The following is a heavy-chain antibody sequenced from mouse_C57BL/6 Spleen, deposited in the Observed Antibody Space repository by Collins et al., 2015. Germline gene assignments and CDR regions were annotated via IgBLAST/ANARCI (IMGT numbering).Heavy chain of an antibody. V-gene: IGHV3-2*02. Sequence: DVQLQESGPGLVKPSQSLSLTCTVTGYSITSDYAWNWIRQFPGNKLEWMGYISYSGSTSYNPSLKSRISITRDTSKNQFFLQLNSVTTEDTATYYCARGGKVRRWYFDVWGAGTTVTVSS. CDR3: ARGGKVRRWYFDV. J-gene: IGHJ1*01. CDR2: ISYSGST. D-gene: IGHD2-14*01. CDR1: GYSITSDYA.